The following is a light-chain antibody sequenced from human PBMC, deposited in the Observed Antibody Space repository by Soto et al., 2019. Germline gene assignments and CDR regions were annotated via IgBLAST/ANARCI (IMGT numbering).Light chain of an antibody. CDR3: CSYTSSSTLGV. CDR1: STDIGRYNY. J-gene: IGLJ3*02. CDR2: DVN. Sequence: QSALTQPASVSGSPGQSITISCTGTSTDIGRYNYVSWYQQHPGKAPKLIIYDVNTRPSGVSNRFSGSKSGNTASLTISGLQDEDEADYYCCSYTSSSTLGVFGGGTKLTVL. V-gene: IGLV2-14*03.